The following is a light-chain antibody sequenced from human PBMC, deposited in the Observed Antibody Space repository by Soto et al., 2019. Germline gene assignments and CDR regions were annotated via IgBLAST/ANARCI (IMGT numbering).Light chain of an antibody. J-gene: IGKJ4*01. CDR1: QSVNTN. V-gene: IGKV3-15*01. Sequence: EIVVTQSPATLSVSPGERATLSCRASQSVNTNFAWYQQKPGQAPRLLIYDTSTRATGIPARFSGSGSGTEGTLTISSLQSGDVAVDYCQHYNNWPLTVGGGTKVDIK. CDR2: DTS. CDR3: QHYNNWPLT.